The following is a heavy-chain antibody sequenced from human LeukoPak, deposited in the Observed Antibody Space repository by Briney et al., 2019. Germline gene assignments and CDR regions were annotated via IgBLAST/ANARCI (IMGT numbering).Heavy chain of an antibody. CDR1: SGSISNYF. Sequence: SETLSLTCTVSSGSISNYFWSWIRQPAGKGLEWIGRIYTTGRTDYNPSLKSRVTMSVDTSKNQFSLKLSSVTAADTAVYYCGRNGPRSGYDLGHFDYLGQGTLVTASS. V-gene: IGHV4-4*07. CDR2: IYTTGRT. CDR3: GRNGPRSGYDLGHFDY. D-gene: IGHD5-12*01. J-gene: IGHJ4*02.